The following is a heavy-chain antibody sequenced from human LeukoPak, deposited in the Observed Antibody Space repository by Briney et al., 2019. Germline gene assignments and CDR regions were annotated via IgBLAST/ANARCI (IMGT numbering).Heavy chain of an antibody. CDR2: IYYSGST. D-gene: IGHD2-21*01. V-gene: IGHV4-39*01. Sequence: PSETLSLTCTVSGGSISSSSYYWGWIRQPPGKGLKWIGSIYYSGSTYYTPSLKSRVTISVDTSKNQFSLNLSSVTAADTAVYHCARPPKNSYYPFDYWGQETLVTVSS. J-gene: IGHJ4*02. CDR1: GGSISSSSYY. CDR3: ARPPKNSYYPFDY.